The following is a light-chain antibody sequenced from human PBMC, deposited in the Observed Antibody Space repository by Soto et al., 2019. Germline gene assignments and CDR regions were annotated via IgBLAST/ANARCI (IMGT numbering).Light chain of an antibody. CDR1: QSISSW. CDR3: LQHNSYPRT. CDR2: AAS. J-gene: IGKJ1*01. Sequence: DIQITQSPSTLSASVGDRVTITCRASQSISSWLAWYQQKPGKAPKRLIYAASSLHSGVPSRFRGSGSGTEFTLTISRLQPEDFETYYCLQHNSYPRTFGQGTKVDIK. V-gene: IGKV1-5*01.